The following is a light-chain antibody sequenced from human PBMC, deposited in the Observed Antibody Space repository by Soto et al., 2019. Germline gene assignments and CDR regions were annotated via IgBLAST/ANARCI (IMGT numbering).Light chain of an antibody. Sequence: IQLTQSPSSLSASVGDRVTITCRASQGISSYLAWYQQKPGKAPKLLIYGASTLEGGVPFRFSGSGSGTDFPLTISSLQPEDFGTYYCQQLNTYPITFGHGTRLEIK. J-gene: IGKJ5*01. CDR3: QQLNTYPIT. V-gene: IGKV1-9*01. CDR1: QGISSY. CDR2: GAS.